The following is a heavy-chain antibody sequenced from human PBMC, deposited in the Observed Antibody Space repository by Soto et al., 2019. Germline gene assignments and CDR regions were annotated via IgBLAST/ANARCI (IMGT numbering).Heavy chain of an antibody. CDR2: IYYSGST. V-gene: IGHV4-61*08. CDR1: GGSISSGGYY. J-gene: IGHJ4*01. Sequence: SETLSLTCTVSGGSISSGGYYWSWIRQHPGKGLEWIGYIYYSGSTYYNPSLESRVTISVDTSKNQFSLKLNSVTAADPAMYYCARTRNDRHFDYWGQGTLVTVSS. CDR3: ARTRNDRHFDY.